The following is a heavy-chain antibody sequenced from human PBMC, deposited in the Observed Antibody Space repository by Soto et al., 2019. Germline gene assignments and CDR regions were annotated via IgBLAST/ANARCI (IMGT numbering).Heavy chain of an antibody. CDR2: IYYSGNT. CDR1: GGSISSRGYY. V-gene: IGHV4-39*01. CDR3: ARHKDSSSRYLLPEY. Sequence: KASETLSLTCSVSGGSISSRGYYWGWIRQPPGKELEWIGSIYYSGNTYYNPSLKSRVTISVDTSKNQFSLKLTSVTAADTALYYCARHKDSSSRYLLPEYWGWGTLVIVS. J-gene: IGHJ4*02. D-gene: IGHD6-13*01.